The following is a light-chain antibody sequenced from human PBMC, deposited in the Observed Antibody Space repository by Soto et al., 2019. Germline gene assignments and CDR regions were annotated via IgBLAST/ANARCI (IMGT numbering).Light chain of an antibody. V-gene: IGKV3-11*01. CDR1: QSVSSY. CDR2: DAS. J-gene: IGKJ2*01. CDR3: QQRSNWPPYT. Sequence: EIVLTQSPATLTLSPGARATLSCRVSQSVSSYLAWYQQKPGQAPRLLIYDASNRATGIPARFSGSGSGTDFTLTISSLEPEDFAVYYCQQRSNWPPYTFGQGTKVDIK.